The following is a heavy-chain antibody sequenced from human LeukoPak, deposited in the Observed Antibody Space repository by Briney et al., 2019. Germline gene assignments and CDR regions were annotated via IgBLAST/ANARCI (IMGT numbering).Heavy chain of an antibody. CDR2: ISAYSGNT. Sequence: GASVKVSCKASGYTFTSYGISWVRQAPGQGLEWMGWISAYSGNTNYAQKLQGRVTMTTDTSTNTAYMDLRSLRSDDTAVNYCARAGKTYYYGTSVYYHWGQGTLVTVSS. D-gene: IGHD3-22*01. CDR3: ARAGKTYYYGTSVYYH. CDR1: GYTFTSYG. J-gene: IGHJ5*02. V-gene: IGHV1-18*01.